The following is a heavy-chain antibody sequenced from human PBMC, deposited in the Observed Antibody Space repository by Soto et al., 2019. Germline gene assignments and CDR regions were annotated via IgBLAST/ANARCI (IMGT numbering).Heavy chain of an antibody. CDR1: GNTFSNYY. CDR2: INPSGGHT. D-gene: IGHD2-21*02. J-gene: IGHJ4*02. V-gene: IGHV1-46*03. CDR3: ARGGHVVVVTAAFDY. Sequence: QVQLVQSGAEVKKPGASVKVSCKASGNTFSNYYIHWVRQAPGQGLEWMGTINPSGGHTTYAQKFLGRVPMTRATSTRTHSMELTSLRSEDTAGYCCARGGHVVVVTAAFDYWGQGTLVTGSS.